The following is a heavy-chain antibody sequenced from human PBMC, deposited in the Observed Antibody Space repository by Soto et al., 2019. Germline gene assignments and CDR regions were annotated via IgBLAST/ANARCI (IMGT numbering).Heavy chain of an antibody. Sequence: QVQLVESGGGVVQPGTSLRLSCVVSGLTFRDSGMHWVRQAPGKGLEWVAVISFDGSERHYRDSVKGRFSISRDNSRNTLYLQMNSLRGDDSSVYYCAYGKDGVRYYYGMEVWGQGSTVTVSS. CDR3: AYGKDGVRYYYGMEV. J-gene: IGHJ6*02. CDR2: ISFDGSER. D-gene: IGHD1-26*01. CDR1: GLTFRDSG. V-gene: IGHV3-30*03.